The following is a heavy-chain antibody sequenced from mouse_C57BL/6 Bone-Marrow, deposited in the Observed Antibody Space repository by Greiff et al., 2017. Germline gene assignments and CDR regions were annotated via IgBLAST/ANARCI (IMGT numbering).Heavy chain of an antibody. V-gene: IGHV1-81*01. D-gene: IGHD2-3*01. CDR2: IYPRSGNT. J-gene: IGHJ2*01. Sequence: VQVVESGAELARPGASVKLSCKASGYTFTSYGISWVKQRTGQGLEWIGEIYPRSGNTYYNEKFKGKATLTADTSSSTAYMELRSLTSEDSAVYVCARGGYDGDFDYWGQGTTLTVSS. CDR1: GYTFTSYG. CDR3: ARGGYDGDFDY.